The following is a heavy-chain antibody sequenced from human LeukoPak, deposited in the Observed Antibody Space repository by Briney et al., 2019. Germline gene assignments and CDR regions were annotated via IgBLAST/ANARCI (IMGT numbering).Heavy chain of an antibody. D-gene: IGHD1-26*01. CDR1: GFTFEDYA. J-gene: IGHJ4*02. Sequence: GGSLRLSCAASGFTFEDYAMYWVRQAPGKGLEWVSGISWNSGNVGYADSVKGRFTISRDNARNSPYLQMNGLRTEDTALYYCAKGVVGATAQIDFWGQGTLVTVSS. CDR3: AKGVVGATAQIDF. V-gene: IGHV3-9*01. CDR2: ISWNSGNV.